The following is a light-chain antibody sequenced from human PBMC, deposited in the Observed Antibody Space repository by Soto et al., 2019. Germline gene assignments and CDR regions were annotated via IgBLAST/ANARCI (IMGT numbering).Light chain of an antibody. J-gene: IGKJ2*01. CDR2: DAS. CDR1: QSISTS. CDR3: QQYYSDYT. Sequence: DIQMTQSPSTLSASVGDRVTITCRASQSISTSLAWYQQKPGKAPKFLIYDASSLESGVPSRFGGSGSGTEFTLTISSLQPDDFASYDCQQYYSDYTFGQGTKLEIK. V-gene: IGKV1-5*01.